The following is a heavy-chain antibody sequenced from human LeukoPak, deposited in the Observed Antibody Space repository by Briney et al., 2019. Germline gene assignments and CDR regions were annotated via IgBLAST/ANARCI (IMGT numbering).Heavy chain of an antibody. Sequence: GGSLRLSCGASGFSFSGYGMSWVRQARGKGREGVANMKEEGSETYYADSVKGRFTISRENPKNLLFLQINSLRVEDTAVYYCARETPRRGETRDGYRWGQETLVTVSS. V-gene: IGHV3-7*01. D-gene: IGHD5-24*01. CDR2: MKEEGSET. J-gene: IGHJ4*02. CDR3: ARETPRRGETRDGYR. CDR1: GFSFSGYG.